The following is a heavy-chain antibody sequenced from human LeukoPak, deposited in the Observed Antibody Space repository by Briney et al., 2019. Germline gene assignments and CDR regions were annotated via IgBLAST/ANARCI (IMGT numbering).Heavy chain of an antibody. CDR3: AKGFYYDSSGFDY. J-gene: IGHJ4*02. Sequence: GGSLRLSCAASGFTFSSYAMSWVRQAPGKGLEWVSAISGSGGSTYYADSVKGQFTISRDNSKNTLYLQMNSLRAEDTAVYYCAKGFYYDSSGFDYWGQGTLVTVSS. CDR1: GFTFSSYA. V-gene: IGHV3-23*01. CDR2: ISGSGGST. D-gene: IGHD3-22*01.